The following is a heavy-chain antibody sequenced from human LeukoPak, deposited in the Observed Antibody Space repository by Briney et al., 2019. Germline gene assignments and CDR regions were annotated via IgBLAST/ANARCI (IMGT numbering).Heavy chain of an antibody. CDR3: ARFRGKYSSGWLDY. CDR1: GGSFSGYY. J-gene: IGHJ4*02. V-gene: IGHV4-34*01. CDR2: INHSGST. Sequence: TSETLSLTXAVYGGSFSGYYWSWIRQPPGKGLEWIGEINHSGSTNYNPSLKCRVTISVDTSKNQFSLKLSSVTAADTAVYYCARFRGKYSSGWLDYWGQGTLVTVSS. D-gene: IGHD6-19*01.